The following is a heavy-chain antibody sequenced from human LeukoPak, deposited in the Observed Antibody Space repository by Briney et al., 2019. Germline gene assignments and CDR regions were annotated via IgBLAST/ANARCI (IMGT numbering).Heavy chain of an antibody. D-gene: IGHD3-10*01. CDR2: INPDNGNT. V-gene: IGHV1-3*01. J-gene: IGHJ4*02. CDR1: GYTFTDFA. Sequence: ASVKVSCTASGYTFTDFALHWVRQAPGQRLEWMGWINPDNGNTQYSQKFLGRVTITRDTSASTAYMELSSLRSEDTAVYYCARDRGGSGDFDYWGQGTLVTVSS. CDR3: ARDRGGSGDFDY.